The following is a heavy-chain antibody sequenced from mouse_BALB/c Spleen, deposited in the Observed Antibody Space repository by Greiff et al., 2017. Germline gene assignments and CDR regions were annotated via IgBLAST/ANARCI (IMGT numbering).Heavy chain of an antibody. V-gene: IGHV5-2*01. D-gene: IGHD2-12*01. J-gene: IGHJ4*01. CDR1: DSEFPSHD. Sequence: EVHLVESGGGLVQPGEPLKLPCESLDSEFPSHDMSWVRKTLEKRLELVAAINSDGGSTYYPDTMERRFIISRDNTKKTLYLQMSSLRSEDTALYYCARQDDGHAMDYWGQGTSVTVSS. CDR3: ARQDDGHAMDY. CDR2: INSDGGST.